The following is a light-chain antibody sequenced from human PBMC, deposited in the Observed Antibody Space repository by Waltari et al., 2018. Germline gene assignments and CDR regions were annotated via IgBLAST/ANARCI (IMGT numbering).Light chain of an antibody. CDR1: QGISSY. CDR3: QQGNSYPRT. Sequence: IQMSQSPSSLSASVGDRVTITCRASQGISSYLNWYQQKPGKAPKLLIYYANSLASGVPSRFSGSGAGTEFTLTISSLQPEDFATDYCQQGNSYPRTFGQGTKVEIK. CDR2: YAN. V-gene: IGKV1-13*02. J-gene: IGKJ1*01.